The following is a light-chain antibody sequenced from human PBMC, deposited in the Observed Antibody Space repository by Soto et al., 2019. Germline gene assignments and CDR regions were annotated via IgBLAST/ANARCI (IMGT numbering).Light chain of an antibody. CDR1: TSDVGSHNF. CDR3: SSFTNSILV. V-gene: IGLV2-14*01. CDR2: EVT. Sequence: QTVVTQPASVSGSPGQSITISCTGTTSDVGSHNFVSWYQQLPGKAPKLLIYEVTNRPSGTSNRFSGSKSGNTASLTISGLQAEDEADYYCSSFTNSILVFGGGTKLTVL. J-gene: IGLJ3*02.